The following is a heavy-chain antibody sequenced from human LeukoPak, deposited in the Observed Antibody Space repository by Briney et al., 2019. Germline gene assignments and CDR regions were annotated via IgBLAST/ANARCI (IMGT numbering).Heavy chain of an antibody. J-gene: IGHJ4*02. CDR2: IYYSGST. CDR1: GGSISSYY. CDR3: ARLRVSYFDY. Sequence: PSETLSLTCTVSGGSISSYYWSWIRQPPGKGLEWIGYIYYSGSTNYNLSLKSRVTISVDTSKNQFSLKLSSVTAADTAVYYCARLRVSYFDYWGQETLVTVSS. V-gene: IGHV4-59*08.